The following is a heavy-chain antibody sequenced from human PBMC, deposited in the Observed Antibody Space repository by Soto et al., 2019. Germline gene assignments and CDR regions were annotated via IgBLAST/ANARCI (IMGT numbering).Heavy chain of an antibody. V-gene: IGHV4-4*02. D-gene: IGHD6-13*01. CDR3: AVPGAGDFDY. CDR1: GASISTNNW. CDR2: VYHSGST. J-gene: IGHJ4*02. Sequence: ILSLTCAVSGASISTNNWWSWVRQPPGKGLEWIGEVYHSGSTNCNPSLKSRVTISIDKSKNQFSLRLTSMTAADTAVYYCAVPGAGDFDYWSQGTLVTVSS.